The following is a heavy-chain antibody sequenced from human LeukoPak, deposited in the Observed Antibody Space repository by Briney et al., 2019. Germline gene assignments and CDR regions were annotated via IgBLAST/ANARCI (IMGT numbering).Heavy chain of an antibody. CDR3: GRAGFYASWNPYYYYYHMEV. J-gene: IGHJ6*03. CDR2: IYYSGST. V-gene: IGHV4-39*07. Sequence: PSETLSLTCTVSGGSISSSSYYWGWIRQPPGKGLEWIGSIYYSGSTYYNPSLKSRVTISVDTSKNQFSLKLASVTAADTAVYYCGRAGFYASWNPYYYYYHMEVWGTGTTVTVSS. D-gene: IGHD2/OR15-2a*01. CDR1: GGSISSSSYY.